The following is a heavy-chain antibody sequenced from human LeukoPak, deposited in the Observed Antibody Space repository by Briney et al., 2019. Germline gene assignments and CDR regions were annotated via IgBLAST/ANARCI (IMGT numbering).Heavy chain of an antibody. V-gene: IGHV4-34*01. J-gene: IGHJ4*02. CDR2: INHSGST. D-gene: IGHD6-19*01. CDR1: GGSFSGYY. Sequence: SETLSLTCVVYGGSFSGYYWSWIRQPPGKGLEWIGEINHSGSTNYNPSLKSRVTISVDTSKNQFSLKLSSVTAADTAVYYCARGYSSGWYVGYWGQRTLVTVSS. CDR3: ARGYSSGWYVGY.